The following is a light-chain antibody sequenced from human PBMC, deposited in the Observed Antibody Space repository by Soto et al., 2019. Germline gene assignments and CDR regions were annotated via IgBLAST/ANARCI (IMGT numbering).Light chain of an antibody. CDR1: QSVSRY. V-gene: IGKV1-5*01. J-gene: IGKJ1*01. Sequence: DIQMTQSPSTLSGSVGDRVTITCRASQSVSRYLAWYQQKPGKAPRLLIYDASNLESGVPSRFSGSGYGTEFTLTISSLQPEDFATYYCLQYWDYSWTFGQGTKVDIK. CDR2: DAS. CDR3: LQYWDYSWT.